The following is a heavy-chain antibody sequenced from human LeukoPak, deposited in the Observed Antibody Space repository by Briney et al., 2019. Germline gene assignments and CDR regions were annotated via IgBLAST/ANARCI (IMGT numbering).Heavy chain of an antibody. CDR3: ARGKRARWAMVRGAPAQNWFDP. CDR1: GGSFSGYY. CDR2: IYYSGST. V-gene: IGHV4-34*01. D-gene: IGHD3-10*01. Sequence: SETLSLTCAVYGGSFSGYYWSWIRQPPGKGLEWIGNIYYSGSTYYNPSLKGRVTISVDTSKNQFSLKLSSVTAADTAVYYCARGKRARWAMVRGAPAQNWFDPWGQGTLVTVSS. J-gene: IGHJ5*02.